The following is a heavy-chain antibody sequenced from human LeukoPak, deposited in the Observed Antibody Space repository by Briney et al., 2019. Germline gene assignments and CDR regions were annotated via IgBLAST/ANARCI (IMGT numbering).Heavy chain of an antibody. CDR3: ARDVGFGEYYYYMDV. CDR1: GNTFTSYY. Sequence: GASVKVSCKASGNTFTSYYIHWVRQAPGQGLEWMGIINPSGDSTSYAQKFQGRVTMTRDTSISTAYMELSRLRSDDTAVYYCARDVGFGEYYYYMDVWGKGTTVTVSS. V-gene: IGHV1-46*01. D-gene: IGHD3-10*01. J-gene: IGHJ6*03. CDR2: INPSGDST.